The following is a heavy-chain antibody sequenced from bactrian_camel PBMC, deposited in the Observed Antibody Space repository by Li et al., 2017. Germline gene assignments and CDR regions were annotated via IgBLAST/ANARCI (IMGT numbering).Heavy chain of an antibody. Sequence: QVQLVESGGGPVQAGGSLRLFCAVTAYTYARNCMGWFRQVPGNEREGVVSIYTIDGSTYYASSAKGRFTISRDTAKNTVYLQMNSLEIEDSAVYHCAPDPRGSAYWGQGTQVTVS. V-gene: IGHV3S63*01. J-gene: IGHJ4*01. D-gene: IGHD3*01. CDR3: APDPRGSAY. CDR1: AYTYARNC. CDR2: IYTIDGST.